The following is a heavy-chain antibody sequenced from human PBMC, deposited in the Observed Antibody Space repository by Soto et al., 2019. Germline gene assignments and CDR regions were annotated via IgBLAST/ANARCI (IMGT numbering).Heavy chain of an antibody. J-gene: IGHJ3*02. V-gene: IGHV1-18*01. CDR3: ARGHEYGGNSDAFDI. CDR2: ISAYNGNT. Sequence: ASVKVSCKASGYTFTSYGISWVRQAPGQGLEWMGWISAYNGNTNYAQKLQGRVTMTTDTSTSTAYMELSSLRSEDTAVYYCARGHEYGGNSDAFDIWGQGTVVTVSS. D-gene: IGHD4-17*01. CDR1: GYTFTSYG.